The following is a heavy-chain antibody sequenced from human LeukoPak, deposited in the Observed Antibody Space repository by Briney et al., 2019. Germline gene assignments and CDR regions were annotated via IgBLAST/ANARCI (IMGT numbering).Heavy chain of an antibody. CDR1: GGTFSSYA. CDR2: IIPIFGTA. J-gene: IGHJ4*02. Sequence: SVKVSCKASGGTFSSYAISWVRQAPGQGLEWMGRIIPIFGTANYAQKFQGRVTITTDESTSTAYMELSSLRSEDTAVYYCATPLYSSSWPSFDNWGQGTLVTVSS. CDR3: ATPLYSSSWPSFDN. V-gene: IGHV1-69*05. D-gene: IGHD6-13*01.